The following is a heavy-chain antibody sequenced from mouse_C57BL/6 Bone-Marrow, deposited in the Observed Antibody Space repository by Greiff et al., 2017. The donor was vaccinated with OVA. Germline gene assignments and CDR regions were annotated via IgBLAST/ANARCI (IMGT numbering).Heavy chain of an antibody. J-gene: IGHJ1*03. V-gene: IGHV5-15*01. CDR3: ARHHITTFFDV. CDR2: ISNLAYSI. CDR1: GFTFSDYG. Sequence: EVHLVESGGGLVQPGGSLKLSCAASGFTFSDYGMAWVRQAPRTGPEWVAFISNLAYSIYYADTVTGRFPISRENAKNTLYLEMSSLRSEDTAMYYCARHHITTFFDVWGTGTTVTVSS. D-gene: IGHD1-1*01.